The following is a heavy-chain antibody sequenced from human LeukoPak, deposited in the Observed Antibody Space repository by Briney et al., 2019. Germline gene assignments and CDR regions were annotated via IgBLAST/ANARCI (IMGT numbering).Heavy chain of an antibody. V-gene: IGHV3-33*01. J-gene: IGHJ5*02. CDR1: GFTFSSYG. CDR2: IWYDGSNK. D-gene: IGHD3-9*01. CDR3: ARDAPHYDILTGYYFNWFDP. Sequence: GGSLRLSCAASGFTFSSYGMHLVRQAPGKGLEWVAVIWYDGSNKYYADSVKGRFTISRDNSKNTLYLQMNSLRAEDTAVYYCARDAPHYDILTGYYFNWFDPWGQGTLVTVSS.